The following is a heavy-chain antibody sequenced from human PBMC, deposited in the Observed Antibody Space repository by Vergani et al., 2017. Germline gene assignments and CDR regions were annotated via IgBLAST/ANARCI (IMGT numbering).Heavy chain of an antibody. CDR1: GGSISSSSYY. CDR3: ARQTLITIFGVGHFDY. V-gene: IGHV4-39*07. J-gene: IGHJ4*02. CDR2: IYYSGST. Sequence: QLQLQESGPGLVKPSETLSLTCTVSGGSISSSSYYWGWIRQPPGKGLEWIGSIYYSGSTYYNPSLKSRVTISVDTSKNQFSLKLSSVTAADTAVYYCARQTLITIFGVGHFDYWGQGTLVTVSS. D-gene: IGHD3-3*01.